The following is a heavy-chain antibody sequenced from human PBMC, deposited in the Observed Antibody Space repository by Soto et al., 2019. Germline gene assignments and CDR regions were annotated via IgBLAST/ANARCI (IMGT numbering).Heavy chain of an antibody. J-gene: IGHJ4*02. CDR3: ARDLPRAIVIGSATHFDC. CDR1: GYTFTDYG. Sequence: QVQLVQSGAEVKKPGASVKVSCKASGYTFTDYGISWVRQAPGQGLEWMGWISPYNGNTNYAQKLQGRVTMTTATSTSTAYMQLRSLRSDDTAVYYCARDLPRAIVIGSATHFDCWGQGTQVTVSS. D-gene: IGHD1-26*01. CDR2: ISPYNGNT. V-gene: IGHV1-18*01.